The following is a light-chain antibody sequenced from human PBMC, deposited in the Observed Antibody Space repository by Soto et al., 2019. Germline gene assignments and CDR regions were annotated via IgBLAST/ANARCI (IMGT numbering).Light chain of an antibody. J-gene: IGLJ2*01. V-gene: IGLV2-14*01. Sequence: QSALTQPASVSGSPGQSITISCTGTSSDVGGYNYVSWYQQHPGKAPKLMIYAVSNRPSGVSNRFSGSKSGNTASLTISGLQAYDEADYYCSSYTSSSTLLFGGGTKLTVL. CDR1: SSDVGGYNY. CDR2: AVS. CDR3: SSYTSSSTLL.